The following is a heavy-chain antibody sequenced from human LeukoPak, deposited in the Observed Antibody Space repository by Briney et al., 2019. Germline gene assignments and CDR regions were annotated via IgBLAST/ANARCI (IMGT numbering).Heavy chain of an antibody. CDR2: ISGSGGST. CDR3: AKAASSSWPSYYYGMDV. J-gene: IGHJ6*02. V-gene: IGHV3-23*01. CDR1: GFTFSSYA. D-gene: IGHD6-13*01. Sequence: GGSLRLSCAASGFTFSSYAMSWVRQAPGKGLEWVSAISGSGGSTYYADSVKGRFTISKDNSKNTVYLQMSSLRVDDTAVYYCAKAASSSWPSYYYGMDVWGQGTTATVSS.